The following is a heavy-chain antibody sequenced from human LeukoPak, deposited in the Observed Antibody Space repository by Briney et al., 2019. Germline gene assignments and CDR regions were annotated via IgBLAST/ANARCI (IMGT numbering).Heavy chain of an antibody. D-gene: IGHD4-23*01. CDR2: IYHSGST. V-gene: IGHV4-38-2*02. J-gene: IGHJ3*02. CDR1: GYSISSGYY. CDR3: ARVHYGGNSNDAFDI. Sequence: SETLSLTCTVSGYSISSGYYWGWIRQPPGKGLEWIGSIYHSGSTYYNPSLKSRVTISVDTSKNQFSLKLSSVTAADTAVYYCARVHYGGNSNDAFDIWGQGTMVTVSS.